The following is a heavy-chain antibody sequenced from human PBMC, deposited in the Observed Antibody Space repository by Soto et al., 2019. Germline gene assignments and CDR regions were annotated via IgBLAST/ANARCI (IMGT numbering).Heavy chain of an antibody. V-gene: IGHV3-9*01. CDR2: IGWNSDTI. CDR3: AKDVRYSSGRYVMDV. J-gene: IGHJ6*02. Sequence: EVQLVESGGGLVQPGRSLRLSCAASGFTFDDFAMHWVRQVPGKGLEWVSTIGWNSDTIAYADSVRGRFTISRDNAKKSLNLQMNSLRAEDTALYYCAKDVRYSSGRYVMDVWGQGTTVTVSS. D-gene: IGHD6-19*01. CDR1: GFTFDDFA.